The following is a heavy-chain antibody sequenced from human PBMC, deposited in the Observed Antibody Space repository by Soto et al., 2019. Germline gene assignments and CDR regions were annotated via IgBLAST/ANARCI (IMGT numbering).Heavy chain of an antibody. D-gene: IGHD2-8*01. CDR3: AKDRQSGVYAIPDY. J-gene: IGHJ4*02. V-gene: IGHV3-23*01. CDR2: ISGSGGST. Sequence: EVQLLESGGGLVQPGGSLRLSCAASGFTFSSYAMSWVRQAPGKGLEWVSAISGSGGSTYYAYSVKGRFTISRDNSKNTLYLQMNSLRAEDTAVYYCAKDRQSGVYAIPDYWGQGTLVTVSS. CDR1: GFTFSSYA.